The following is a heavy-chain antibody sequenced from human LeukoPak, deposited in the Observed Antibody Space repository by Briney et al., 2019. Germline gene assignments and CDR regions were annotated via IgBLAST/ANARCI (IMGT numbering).Heavy chain of an antibody. Sequence: GGSLRLACAASGFSFDDYGLTWVRQAPGKGLEWVSGINWNGDSTDYADSVKGRFTISRDNAKNSLYLQMNSLRAEDTALYYCARDSGWQRYDYWGQGTLVTVSS. CDR2: INWNGDST. V-gene: IGHV3-20*04. CDR3: ARDSGWQRYDY. J-gene: IGHJ4*02. D-gene: IGHD6-19*01. CDR1: GFSFDDYG.